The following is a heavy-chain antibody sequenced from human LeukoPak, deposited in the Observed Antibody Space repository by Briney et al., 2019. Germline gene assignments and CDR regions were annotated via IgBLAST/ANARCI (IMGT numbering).Heavy chain of an antibody. J-gene: IGHJ4*02. CDR2: ISSNGGDT. CDR3: AKGPRASGWTYFDY. D-gene: IGHD6-19*01. V-gene: IGHV3-64*04. CDR1: GLTFSNYA. Sequence: GGSLRLSCSASGLTFSNYAMHWVRQAPGKRLEYVSAISSNGGDTYYADSVKGRFTISRDNSKNTLYLQMNSLRVEDTAVYYCAKGPRASGWTYFDYWGQGTLVTVSS.